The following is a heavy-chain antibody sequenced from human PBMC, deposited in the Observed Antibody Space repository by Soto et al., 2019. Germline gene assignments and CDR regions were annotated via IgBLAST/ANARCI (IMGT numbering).Heavy chain of an antibody. D-gene: IGHD2-21*01. CDR1: GFTFSIYA. CDR2: ISYDGSNK. CDR3: AREYSDGWFDP. Sequence: QVQLVESGGGVVQPGRSLRLSCAASGFTFSIYAMHWVRQAPGEGLEWVAVISYDGSNKYYADSVKGRFTISRDNSKNTVYFQMKILRAEDSAVYYCAREYSDGWFDPWGQGTLVTVSS. V-gene: IGHV3-30-3*01. J-gene: IGHJ5*02.